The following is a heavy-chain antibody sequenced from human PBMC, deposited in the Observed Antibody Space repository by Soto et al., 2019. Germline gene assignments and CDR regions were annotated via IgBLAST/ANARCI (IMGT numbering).Heavy chain of an antibody. D-gene: IGHD2-15*01. CDR1: GFTFSNAW. J-gene: IGHJ4*02. Sequence: GGSLRLSCAASGFTFSNAWMSWVRQAPGKGLEWVGRSKSKTDGGTTDYAAPVKGRFTISRDDSKNTLYLQMNSLKTEDTAVYYCTTVPCSGGSCYLDYWGQGTLVTVSS. CDR2: SKSKTDGGTT. CDR3: TTVPCSGGSCYLDY. V-gene: IGHV3-15*01.